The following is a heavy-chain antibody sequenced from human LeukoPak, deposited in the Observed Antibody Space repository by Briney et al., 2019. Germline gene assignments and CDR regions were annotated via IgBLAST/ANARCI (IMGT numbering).Heavy chain of an antibody. CDR3: AKSWGYTRPYYNYMDV. D-gene: IGHD3-16*02. J-gene: IGHJ6*03. CDR1: GFTVSSKY. Sequence: TGGSLRLSCAASGFTVSSKYMSWVRQAPGKGLEWVSIIGYRGGSIYYAHSVQGRFTISRDNSKNTLSLQMDGLRPEDTAVYYCAKSWGYTRPYYNYMDVWGKGTTVTVSS. CDR2: IGYRGGSI. V-gene: IGHV3-53*01.